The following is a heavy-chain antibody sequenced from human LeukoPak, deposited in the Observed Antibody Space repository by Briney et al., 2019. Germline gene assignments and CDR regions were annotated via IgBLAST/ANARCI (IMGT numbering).Heavy chain of an antibody. J-gene: IGHJ3*02. CDR3: ARWFYDSSGYARRDAFDI. V-gene: IGHV3-74*01. D-gene: IGHD3-22*01. CDR2: INTDGSST. Sequence: GGSLRLSCAASGFTVSSNYMSWVRQAPGKGLVWVSRINTDGSSTSYADSVKGRFTISRDNAKNTLYLQMNSLRAEDTAVYYCARWFYDSSGYARRDAFDIWGQGTMVTVSS. CDR1: GFTVSSNY.